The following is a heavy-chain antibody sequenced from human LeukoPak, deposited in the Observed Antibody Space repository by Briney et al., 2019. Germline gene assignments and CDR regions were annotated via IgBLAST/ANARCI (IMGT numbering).Heavy chain of an antibody. D-gene: IGHD1-26*01. CDR1: GFTFSSYG. CDR2: ISSSSSYI. V-gene: IGHV3-21*01. J-gene: IGHJ3*02. Sequence: GGSLRLSCAASGFTFSSYGMHWVRQAPGKGLEWVSSISSSSSYIYYADSVKGRFTISRDNAKNSLYLQMNSLRAEDTAVYYCARASSGGSHWDDAFDIWGQGTMVTVSS. CDR3: ARASSGGSHWDDAFDI.